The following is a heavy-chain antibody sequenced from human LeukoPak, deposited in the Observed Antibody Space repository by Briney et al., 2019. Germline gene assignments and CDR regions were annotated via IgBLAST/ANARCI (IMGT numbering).Heavy chain of an antibody. CDR1: GGSISSGFYY. CDR2: IYSSGST. Sequence: SQTLSLTCSVSGGSISSGFYYWNWIRQPAGKGLEWIGRIYSSGSTNYNPSLNSRVIISVDTSKNQFSLKLRSLTAADTAVYYCARARPHFDYWGQGTLVTVSS. J-gene: IGHJ4*02. V-gene: IGHV4-61*02. D-gene: IGHD6-6*01. CDR3: ARARPHFDY.